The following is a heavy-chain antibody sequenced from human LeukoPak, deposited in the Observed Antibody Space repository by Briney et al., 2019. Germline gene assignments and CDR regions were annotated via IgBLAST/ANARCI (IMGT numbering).Heavy chain of an antibody. D-gene: IGHD3-9*01. CDR2: INPSGGST. CDR1: GYTFTSYY. Sequence: ASVKVSCKASGYTFTSYYMHWVRQAPGQGLEWMGIINPSGGSTSYAQKFQGGVTMTRDTSISTAYMELSRLRSDDTAVYYCARGVLRYFDWSPYFDYWGQGTLVTVSS. CDR3: ARGVLRYFDWSPYFDY. V-gene: IGHV1-46*01. J-gene: IGHJ4*02.